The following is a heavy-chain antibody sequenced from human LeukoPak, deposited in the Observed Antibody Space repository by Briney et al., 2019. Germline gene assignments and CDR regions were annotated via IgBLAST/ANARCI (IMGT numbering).Heavy chain of an antibody. CDR2: ISSSSSTI. D-gene: IGHD4-11*01. CDR3: ARVYYSNYVAIYYYYYYMDV. Sequence: GGSLRLSCAASGFTFSSYSMNWVRQAPGKGLEWVSYISSSSSTIYYADSVKGRFTISRDNAKNSLYLQINSLRAEDTAVYYCARVYYSNYVAIYYYYYYMDVWGKGTTVTVSS. J-gene: IGHJ6*03. CDR1: GFTFSSYS. V-gene: IGHV3-48*04.